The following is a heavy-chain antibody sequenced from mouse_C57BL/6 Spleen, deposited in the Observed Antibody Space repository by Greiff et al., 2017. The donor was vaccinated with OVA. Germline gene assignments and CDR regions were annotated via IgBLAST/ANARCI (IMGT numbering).Heavy chain of an antibody. J-gene: IGHJ3*01. CDR3: ARPPDSSGYVWFAY. CDR1: GFTFSDYG. Sequence: EVKLVESGGGLVKPGGSLKLSCAASGFTFSDYGMHWVRQAPEKGLEWVAYISSGSSTIYYADTVKGRFTISRDNAKNTLFLQMTSLRSEDTAMYYCARPPDSSGYVWFAYWGQGTLVTVSA. V-gene: IGHV5-17*01. D-gene: IGHD3-2*02. CDR2: ISSGSSTI.